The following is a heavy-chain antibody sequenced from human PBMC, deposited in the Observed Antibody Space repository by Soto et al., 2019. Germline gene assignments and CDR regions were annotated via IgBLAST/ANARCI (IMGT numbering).Heavy chain of an antibody. CDR2: ISAYNGNT. V-gene: IGHV1-18*04. J-gene: IGHJ4*02. Sequence: ASVKVSCKASGYTFTGYYMHWVRQAPGQGLEWMGWISAYNGNTNYAQKLQGRVTMTTDTSTSTAYMELRSLRSDDTAVYYCASPSYCTNGVCYDSFDYWGQGTLVTVSS. D-gene: IGHD2-8*01. CDR3: ASPSYCTNGVCYDSFDY. CDR1: GYTFTGYY.